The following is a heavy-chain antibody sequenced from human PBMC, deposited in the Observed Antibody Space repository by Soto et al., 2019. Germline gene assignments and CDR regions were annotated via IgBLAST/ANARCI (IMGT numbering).Heavy chain of an antibody. CDR1: GFSVSNNY. D-gene: IGHD6-6*01. J-gene: IGHJ4*02. Sequence: SLRLSCAASGFSVSNNYLNWVRQAPGKGLEWVSVIYSGGSTYYAGSVKGRFSISRDDSKNTLYLQMNSLRAEDTAVYYCARGRVAALLPYYFDLWGQGTLVTVSS. CDR3: ARGRVAALLPYYFDL. CDR2: IYSGGST. V-gene: IGHV3-53*01.